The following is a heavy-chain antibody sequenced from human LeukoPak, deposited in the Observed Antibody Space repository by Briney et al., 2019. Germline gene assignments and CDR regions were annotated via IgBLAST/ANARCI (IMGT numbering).Heavy chain of an antibody. CDR1: GFTFSSYG. CDR2: ISGSGGST. CDR3: ARLYDFWSGYYDFDY. D-gene: IGHD3-3*01. J-gene: IGHJ4*02. Sequence: GGTLRLSCAASGFTFSSYGMSWVRQAPGKGLEWVSAISGSGGSTYYADSVKGRFTISRDNSKKTLYLQMNSLRAEDTAVYHCARLYDFWSGYYDFDYWGQGTLVTVSS. V-gene: IGHV3-23*01.